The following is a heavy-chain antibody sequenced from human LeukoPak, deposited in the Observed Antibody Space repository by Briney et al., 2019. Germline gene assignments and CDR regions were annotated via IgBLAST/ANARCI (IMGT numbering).Heavy chain of an antibody. CDR2: IYYSGST. D-gene: IGHD6-19*01. J-gene: IGHJ4*02. V-gene: IGHV4-59*08. CDR3: ARHSSGPFYYFDY. CDR1: GGSISSYY. Sequence: SETLSLTCTVSGGSISSYYWSWIRQPPGKGLEWIGYIYYSGSTNYNPSLKSRVTISVDTSRNHFSLKLSSVTAADTAVYYCARHSSGPFYYFDYWGQGTLVTVSS.